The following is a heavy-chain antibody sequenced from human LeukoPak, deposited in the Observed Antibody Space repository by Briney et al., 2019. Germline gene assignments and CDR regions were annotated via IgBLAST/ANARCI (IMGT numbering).Heavy chain of an antibody. CDR3: ARGRITFGGVIVKYYFDY. Sequence: GSLRLSCAASGFTFSSYAMSWIRQPPGKGLEWIGETNHSGSTNYNPSLKSRVTISVDTSKNQFSLKLSSVTAADTAVYYCARGRITFGGVIVKYYFDYWGQGTLVTVSS. V-gene: IGHV4-34*01. D-gene: IGHD3-16*02. CDR1: GFTFSSYA. J-gene: IGHJ4*02. CDR2: TNHSGST.